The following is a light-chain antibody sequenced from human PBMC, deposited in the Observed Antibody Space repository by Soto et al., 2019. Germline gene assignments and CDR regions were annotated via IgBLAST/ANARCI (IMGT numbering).Light chain of an antibody. CDR3: QQYNSYWGT. V-gene: IGKV1-5*01. Sequence: DIRVTHSPAAVSASIGDRVTITCRASQSISSWLAWYQQKPGKAPKLLIYDASSLESGVPSRFSGSGSGTEFTLTISSLQPDDFATYYCQQYNSYWGTFGQGTKVDIK. CDR2: DAS. J-gene: IGKJ1*01. CDR1: QSISSW.